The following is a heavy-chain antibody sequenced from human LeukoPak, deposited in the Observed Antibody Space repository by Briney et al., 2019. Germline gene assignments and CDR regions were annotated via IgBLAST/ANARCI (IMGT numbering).Heavy chain of an antibody. J-gene: IGHJ4*02. CDR1: GFAFTIYA. V-gene: IGHV3-23*01. CDR2: ISGSGGST. D-gene: IGHD1-7*01. Sequence: GGSLRLSCAASGFAFTIYAMSWVRQAPGKGLEWVSGISGSGGSTSYADSVKGRFTISRDNSKNTQYLQMNSLRAEDTAVYFCAKDATPRNSIWDHFDSWGQGTLVTVSS. CDR3: AKDATPRNSIWDHFDS.